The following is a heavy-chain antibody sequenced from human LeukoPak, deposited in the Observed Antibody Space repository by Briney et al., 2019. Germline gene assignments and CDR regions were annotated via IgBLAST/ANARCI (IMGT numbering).Heavy chain of an antibody. J-gene: IGHJ4*02. CDR2: INPDGSGK. V-gene: IGHV3-7*01. D-gene: IGHD3-16*01. Sequence: GGSLRLSCAASGFTFSSYGMHWVRQVPGKGLDWVANINPDGSGKRYVDSVKGRFTIARDNADNSLSLQMNSLRAEDTAVYYCASWGAGGNSWGQGTLVTVSS. CDR3: ASWGAGGNS. CDR1: GFTFSSYG.